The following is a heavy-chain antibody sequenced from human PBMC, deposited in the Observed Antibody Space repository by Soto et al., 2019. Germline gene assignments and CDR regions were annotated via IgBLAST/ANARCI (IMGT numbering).Heavy chain of an antibody. V-gene: IGHV3-15*01. J-gene: IGHJ1*01. CDR3: TTDNYDSSGYYYEYFQH. D-gene: IGHD3-22*01. Sequence: LRLSCAASGFTFSNAWMSWVRQAPGKGLEWVGRIKSKTDGGTTDYAAPVKGRFTISRDDSKNTLYLQMNSLKTEDTAVYYCTTDNYDSSGYYYEYFQHWGQGTLVTVSS. CDR2: IKSKTDGGTT. CDR1: GFTFSNAW.